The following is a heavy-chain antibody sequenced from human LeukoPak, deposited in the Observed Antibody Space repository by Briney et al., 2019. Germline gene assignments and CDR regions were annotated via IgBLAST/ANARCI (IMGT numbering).Heavy chain of an antibody. D-gene: IGHD5-12*01. V-gene: IGHV4-59*01. CDR1: GGSISSYY. CDR2: IYYSWSN. CDR3: ARDLGLPRDY. Sequence: SETLSLTCTVSGGSISSYYWSWIRQPPGKGLEWIGYIYYSWSNNYNPSLKSRVTISVDTSKNQFSLKLSSVTAADTAVYYCARDLGLPRDYWGQGTLVTVSS. J-gene: IGHJ4*02.